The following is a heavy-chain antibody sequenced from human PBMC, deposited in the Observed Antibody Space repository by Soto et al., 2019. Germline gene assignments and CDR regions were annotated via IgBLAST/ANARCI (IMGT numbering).Heavy chain of an antibody. D-gene: IGHD3-10*01. Sequence: QVQLVQSGAEVKKPGSSVKVSCKASGDTFSSYGISWVRQAPGQGLEFMGGIIPIFGTTNYAQRLQGRVSITADESTSTAYMELSSLRSEDTAVYYCAGSYKYGSGTFDAFDVWGQGTMVTVSS. J-gene: IGHJ3*01. CDR1: GDTFSSYG. CDR2: IIPIFGTT. V-gene: IGHV1-69*01. CDR3: AGSYKYGSGTFDAFDV.